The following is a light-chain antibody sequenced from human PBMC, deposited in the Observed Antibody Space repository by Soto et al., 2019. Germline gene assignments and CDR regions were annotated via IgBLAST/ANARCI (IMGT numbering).Light chain of an antibody. J-gene: IGKJ4*01. CDR2: AAS. CDR3: QQTYSTPLT. Sequence: DIQMTQSPSSLSASVGDRVTITCRATQSIYTYLSWYQQKPGKAPKLLISAASSLESGVPSRFSGSGSGTDFSLTISSLQPEEFATYYCQQTYSTPLTFGGGTKVEIK. CDR1: QSIYTY. V-gene: IGKV1-39*01.